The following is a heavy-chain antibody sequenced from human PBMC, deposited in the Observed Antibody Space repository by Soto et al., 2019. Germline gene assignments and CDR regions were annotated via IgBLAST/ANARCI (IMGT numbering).Heavy chain of an antibody. D-gene: IGHD1-1*01. CDR1: GYTFTSYD. J-gene: IGHJ6*03. Sequence: ASVKASCKASGYTFTSYDLNGLRHATGQGLEWMGWMNPNSGNTGYAQKFQGRVTMTRNTSISTAYMELSSLRSEDTAVYYCARTGSPGRISYYYYYMGVLVKGTTVTV. CDR2: MNPNSGNT. V-gene: IGHV1-8*01. CDR3: ARTGSPGRISYYYYYMGV.